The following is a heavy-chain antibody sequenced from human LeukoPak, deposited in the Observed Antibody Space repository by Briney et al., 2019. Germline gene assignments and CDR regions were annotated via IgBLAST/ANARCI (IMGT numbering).Heavy chain of an antibody. Sequence: GGSLRLSCAASGFSFDNFAMNWVRQAPGKGLEWVSTISASGSSIFYADSVKGRFTIARDNSKNTVSLQMKSLRAEDTAIYYCAKTCRDYFDYWGLGTLVTVSS. CDR1: GFSFDNFA. V-gene: IGHV3-23*01. J-gene: IGHJ4*02. CDR3: AKTCRDYFDY. CDR2: ISASGSSI.